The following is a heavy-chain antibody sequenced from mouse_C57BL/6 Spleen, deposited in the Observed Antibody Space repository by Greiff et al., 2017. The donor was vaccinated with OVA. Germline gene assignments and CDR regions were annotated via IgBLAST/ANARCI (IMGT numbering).Heavy chain of an antibody. CDR1: GFTFSSYG. CDR2: ISSGGSYT. J-gene: IGHJ2*01. Sequence: EVKLVESGGDLVKPGGSLKLSCAASGFTFSSYGMSWVRQTPDKRLEWVATISSGGSYTYYPDSVKGRFTISRDNAKNTLYLQMSSLKSEDTAMYYCARSITTVGFDYWGQGTTLTVSS. CDR3: ARSITTVGFDY. D-gene: IGHD1-1*01. V-gene: IGHV5-6*01.